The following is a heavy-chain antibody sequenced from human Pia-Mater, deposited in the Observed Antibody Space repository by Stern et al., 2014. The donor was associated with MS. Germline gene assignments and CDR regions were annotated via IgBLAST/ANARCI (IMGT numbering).Heavy chain of an antibody. CDR3: ARSKDSSSWYGYFDY. J-gene: IGHJ4*02. CDR1: GASMSNNNW. D-gene: IGHD6-13*01. CDR2: VHHSGRT. Sequence: QLQLQESGPGLVRPSTTLFLTCSVSGASMSNNNWWRWVRQAPGKGLEWIGEVHHSGRTTHNPSLASRPTISIDKSKKMISLRMDSVTAADTAVYYCARSKDSSSWYGYFDYWGQGTLVTVSS. V-gene: IGHV4-4*02.